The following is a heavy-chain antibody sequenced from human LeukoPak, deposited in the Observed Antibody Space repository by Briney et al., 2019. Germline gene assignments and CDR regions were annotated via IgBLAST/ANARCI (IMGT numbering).Heavy chain of an antibody. J-gene: IGHJ4*02. CDR3: ARGTMFPYYFDY. D-gene: IGHD3-10*02. Sequence: GGSLRLSCAASGFTFSSYWMTWVRQAPGKGLEWVGNIKRDGSEKYYVDSVKGRFTISRDNAKNSLYLQMNSLRAEDTAVYYCARGTMFPYYFDYWGQGTLVTVSS. V-gene: IGHV3-7*01. CDR2: IKRDGSEK. CDR1: GFTFSSYW.